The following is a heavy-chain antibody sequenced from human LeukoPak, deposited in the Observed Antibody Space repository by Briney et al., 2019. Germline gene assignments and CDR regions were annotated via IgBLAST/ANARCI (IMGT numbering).Heavy chain of an antibody. CDR1: GYTFTSYA. CDR3: ARVPLRVLRYFDWLSMTYYFDY. V-gene: IGHV7-4-1*02. CDR2: INTSTGNP. D-gene: IGHD3-9*01. J-gene: IGHJ4*02. Sequence: ASVKVSCKASGYTFTSYAMNWVRQAPGQGLEWMGWINTSTGNPTYAQGFTGRFVFSLDTSVSTAYLQISSLKAEDTAVYYCARVPLRVLRYFDWLSMTYYFDYWGQGTLVTVSS.